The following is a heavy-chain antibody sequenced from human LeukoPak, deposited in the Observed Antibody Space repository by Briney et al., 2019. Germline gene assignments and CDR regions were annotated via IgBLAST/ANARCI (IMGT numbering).Heavy chain of an antibody. D-gene: IGHD3-22*01. CDR1: GGSFSGYH. V-gene: IGHV4-34*01. J-gene: IGHJ4*02. Sequence: KPSETLSLTCAVYGGSFSGYHWSWIRQPPGKGLEWIGEINHSGSTNYNPSLKSRVTISVDTSKNQFSLKLSSVTAADTAVYYCARHQKRYYYDSSGYLHYWGQGTLVTVSS. CDR2: INHSGST. CDR3: ARHQKRYYYDSSGYLHY.